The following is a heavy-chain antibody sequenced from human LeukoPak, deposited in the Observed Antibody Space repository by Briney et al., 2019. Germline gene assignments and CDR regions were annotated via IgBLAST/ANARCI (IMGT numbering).Heavy chain of an antibody. Sequence: PSETLSLTCTVSGGSISNYYWTWIRQPPGKGLEWIGYIHYSGSTNYNPSLKSRVTIPVDTSKNQFSLKLSSVTAADTAVYYCARSAGYQLLEGYYYYMDVWGKGTTVTVSS. D-gene: IGHD2-2*01. V-gene: IGHV4-59*01. CDR1: GGSISNYY. CDR2: IHYSGST. CDR3: ARSAGYQLLEGYYYYMDV. J-gene: IGHJ6*03.